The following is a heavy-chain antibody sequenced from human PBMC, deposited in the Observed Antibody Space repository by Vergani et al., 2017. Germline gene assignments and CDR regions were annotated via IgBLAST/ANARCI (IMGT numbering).Heavy chain of an antibody. CDR3: ARTAAADNNWFDP. D-gene: IGHD6-13*01. CDR1: GFTFSSYG. J-gene: IGHJ5*02. CDR2: IWYDGSNK. Sequence: VQLVESGGGVVQPGRSLRLSCAASGFTFSSYGMHWVRQAPGKGLEWVAVIWYDGSNKYYADSVKGRFTISRDNSTNTLYLQMNSLRAEDTAVYYCARTAAADNNWFDPWGEGTLVTVSS. V-gene: IGHV3-33*01.